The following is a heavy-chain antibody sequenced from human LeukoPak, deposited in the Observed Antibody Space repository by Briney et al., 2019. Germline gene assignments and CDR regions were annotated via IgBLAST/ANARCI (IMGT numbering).Heavy chain of an antibody. CDR2: IIPILGIA. CDR1: GGTFSSYA. J-gene: IGHJ4*02. CDR3: ARDPKYLNNFDY. V-gene: IGHV1-69*04. D-gene: IGHD2-2*01. Sequence: SVKVSCKASGGTFSSYAISWVRQAPGQGLEWMGRIIPILGIANYAQKFQGRVTITADKSTSTAYMELRSLRSEDTAVYYCARDPKYLNNFDYWGQGTLVTVSS.